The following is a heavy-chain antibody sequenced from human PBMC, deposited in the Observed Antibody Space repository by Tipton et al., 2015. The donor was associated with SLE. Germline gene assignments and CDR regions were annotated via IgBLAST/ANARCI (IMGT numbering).Heavy chain of an antibody. CDR1: GGSFSGYY. CDR2: IYHSGST. D-gene: IGHD6-19*01. Sequence: LRLSCAVYGGSFSGYYWSWIRQPPGKGLEWIGEIYHSGSTNYNPSLKSRVTISVDTSKNQFSLKLSSVTAADTAVYYCARDSSGWYYFDYWGQGTLVTVSS. J-gene: IGHJ4*02. V-gene: IGHV4-34*01. CDR3: ARDSSGWYYFDY.